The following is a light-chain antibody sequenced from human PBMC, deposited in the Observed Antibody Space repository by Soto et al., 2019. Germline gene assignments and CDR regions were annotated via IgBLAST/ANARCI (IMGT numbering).Light chain of an antibody. CDR1: SSDVGSYNL. V-gene: IGLV2-23*01. Sequence: QSALTQPASVSGSPGQSITISCTETSSDVGSYNLVSWYQHHPPKAPKLMIYEGSKRPSGVSNRFSGSKSGSTASLSISGLQAEDEADYYCCSYARSGWVFGGGTKLTVL. CDR2: EGS. CDR3: CSYARSGWV. J-gene: IGLJ3*02.